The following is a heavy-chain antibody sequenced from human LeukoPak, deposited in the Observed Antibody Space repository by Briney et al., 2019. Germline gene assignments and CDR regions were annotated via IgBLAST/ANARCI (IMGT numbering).Heavy chain of an antibody. CDR2: ISGSGGST. CDR3: AKDRYGSGSYSLDALDI. CDR1: GFTFSSYA. J-gene: IGHJ3*02. D-gene: IGHD3-10*01. Sequence: GGSLRLSCAASGFTFSSYAMSWVRQAPGKGLEWVSAISGSGGSTYYADSVKGRFTISRDNSKNTLYLQMNSLRAEDTAVYYCAKDRYGSGSYSLDALDIWGQGTMVTVSS. V-gene: IGHV3-23*01.